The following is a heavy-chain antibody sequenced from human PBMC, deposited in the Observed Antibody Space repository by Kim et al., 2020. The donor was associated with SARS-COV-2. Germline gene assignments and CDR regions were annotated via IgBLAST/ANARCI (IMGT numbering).Heavy chain of an antibody. Sequence: ASVKVSCKASGYTFTGYYMHWVRQAPGQGLEWMGWINPNSGGTNYAQKFQGRVTMTRDTSISTAYMELSRLRSDDTAVYYCARGQYSITMVRGATSGVDYWGQGTLVTVSS. CDR3: ARGQYSITMVRGATSGVDY. CDR1: GYTFTGYY. J-gene: IGHJ4*02. D-gene: IGHD3-10*01. CDR2: INPNSGGT. V-gene: IGHV1-2*02.